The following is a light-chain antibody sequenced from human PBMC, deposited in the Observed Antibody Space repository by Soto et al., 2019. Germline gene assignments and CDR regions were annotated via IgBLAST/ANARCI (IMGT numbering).Light chain of an antibody. CDR1: NSDVGGYNY. V-gene: IGLV2-8*01. CDR3: SSYAGSNNFV. J-gene: IGLJ1*01. CDR2: EVS. Sequence: QSVLTQASSASVSADQSATISCSGTNSDVGGYNYVAWYQQHPCKAPKLMIYEVSERPSGGPDRLSGSKSSITASLSVSGLQAEDEADYSCSSYAGSNNFVVGTWTKVTVL.